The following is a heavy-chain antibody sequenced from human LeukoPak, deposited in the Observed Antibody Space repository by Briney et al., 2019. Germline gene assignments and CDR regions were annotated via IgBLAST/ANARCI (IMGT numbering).Heavy chain of an antibody. V-gene: IGHV4-39*01. CDR2: IYYSGST. Sequence: PSETLSLTCTVSGGSISSSSYYWGWIRQPPGKGLEWIGSIYYSGSTYYNPSLKSRVTISVDTSKNQFSLKLSSVTAADTAVYYCASPYDSRSRHLDYWGQGTLVTVSS. CDR3: ASPYDSRSRHLDY. J-gene: IGHJ4*02. CDR1: GGSISSSSYY. D-gene: IGHD3-22*01.